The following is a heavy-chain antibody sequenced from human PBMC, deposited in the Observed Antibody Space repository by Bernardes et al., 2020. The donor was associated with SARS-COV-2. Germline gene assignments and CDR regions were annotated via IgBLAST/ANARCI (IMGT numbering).Heavy chain of an antibody. CDR2: INPNSGGT. CDR1: GYTFTGYY. CDR3: ARDLNLGYSGYDYWGFYY. Sequence: ASVKVSCKASGYTFTGYYMHWVRQAPGQGLEWMGWINPNSGGTNYAQKFQGWVTMTRDTSISTAYMELSRLRSDVTAVYYCARDLNLGYSGYDYWGFYYWGQGTLVTVSS. J-gene: IGHJ4*02. D-gene: IGHD5-12*01. V-gene: IGHV1-2*04.